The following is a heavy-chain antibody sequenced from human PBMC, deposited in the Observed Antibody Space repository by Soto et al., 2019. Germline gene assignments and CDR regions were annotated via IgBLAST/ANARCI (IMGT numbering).Heavy chain of an antibody. D-gene: IGHD6-13*01. Sequence: QVQLVESGGGLVKPGGSLRLSCAASGFTFSDYYMTWIRQAPGKGLEWVSYISSSGSPIYYADSVKGRFTIYRDNAKNALYVLMNSLRAEDTAVDYCARGGQQLHGMDVWGQGTTVTVSS. V-gene: IGHV3-11*01. CDR2: ISSSGSPI. CDR3: ARGGQQLHGMDV. CDR1: GFTFSDYY. J-gene: IGHJ6*02.